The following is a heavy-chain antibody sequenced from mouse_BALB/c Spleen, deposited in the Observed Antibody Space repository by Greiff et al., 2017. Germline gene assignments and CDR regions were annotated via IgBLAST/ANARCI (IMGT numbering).Heavy chain of an antibody. D-gene: IGHD1-1*01. Sequence: EVKLVESGGGLVKPGGSLKLSCAASGFTFSDYYMYWVRQTPEKRLEWVATISDGGSYTYYPDSVKGRFTISRDNAKNNLYLQMSSLKSEDTAMYYCARGVLRNYFDYWGQGTTLTVSS. CDR2: ISDGGSYT. V-gene: IGHV5-4*02. J-gene: IGHJ2*01. CDR1: GFTFSDYY. CDR3: ARGVLRNYFDY.